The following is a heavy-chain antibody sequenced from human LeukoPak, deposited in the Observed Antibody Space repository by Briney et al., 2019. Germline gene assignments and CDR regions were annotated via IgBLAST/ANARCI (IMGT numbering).Heavy chain of an antibody. Sequence: GGSLRLSCAASGFTFSIYTLNWVRQVPGKGLEWVSSISSSGFYIYYADSVKGRFTISRDNAKNSLYLQMNSLRAEDTAVYYCAREASDYYDSSDYYYLAGPWPRSWGQGTLVTVSS. J-gene: IGHJ5*02. CDR3: AREASDYYDSSDYYYLAGPWPRS. D-gene: IGHD3-22*01. CDR2: ISSSGFYI. V-gene: IGHV3-21*01. CDR1: GFTFSIYT.